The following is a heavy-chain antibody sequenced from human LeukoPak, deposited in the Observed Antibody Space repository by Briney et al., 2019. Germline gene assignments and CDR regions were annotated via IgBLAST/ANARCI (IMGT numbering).Heavy chain of an antibody. Sequence: GGSLRLSCAGSGFTFNSYSMGWVRQAAGKGLEWVSGISGSGGSTHYTDSVKGRFTISRDNSKNTLYLQMNSLRPEDTALYYCAKYGSGWTLYFYYYMDVWGKGTTVTVSS. D-gene: IGHD6-19*01. CDR1: GFTFNSYS. CDR3: AKYGSGWTLYFYYYMDV. J-gene: IGHJ6*03. CDR2: ISGSGGST. V-gene: IGHV3-23*01.